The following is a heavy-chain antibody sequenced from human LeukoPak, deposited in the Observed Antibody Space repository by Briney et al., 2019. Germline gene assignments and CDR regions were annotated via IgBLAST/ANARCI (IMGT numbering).Heavy chain of an antibody. D-gene: IGHD3-22*01. Sequence: ASVKVSFKASGYTFTGYYMHWVRQAPGQGLEWMGWINPNSGGTNYAQKFQGRVTMTRDTSISTAYMELSRLRSDDTAVYYCARGGENAYYYDSSGYTYDYWGQGTLVTVSS. V-gene: IGHV1-2*02. CDR1: GYTFTGYY. CDR3: ARGGENAYYYDSSGYTYDY. CDR2: INPNSGGT. J-gene: IGHJ4*02.